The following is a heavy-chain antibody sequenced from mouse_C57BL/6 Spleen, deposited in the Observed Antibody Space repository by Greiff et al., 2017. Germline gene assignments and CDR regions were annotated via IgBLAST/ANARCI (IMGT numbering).Heavy chain of an antibody. CDR1: GYTFTDYY. Sequence: EVQLQQSGPVLVKPGASVKMSCKASGYTFTDYYMNWVKQSPGKSLEWIGVINPYNGGTSYNQKFKGKATLTVDKSSSAAYMELNSLTSEDSAVYCWAGREAPFDYWGQGTTLTVSS. D-gene: IGHD3-2*02. CDR3: AGREAPFDY. CDR2: INPYNGGT. J-gene: IGHJ2*01. V-gene: IGHV1-19*01.